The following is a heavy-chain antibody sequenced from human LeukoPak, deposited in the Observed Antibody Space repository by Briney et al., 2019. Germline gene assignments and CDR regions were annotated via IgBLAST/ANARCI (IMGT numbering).Heavy chain of an antibody. CDR1: GGSISSSCYY. CDR3: ASQRGYSYGEYFQH. J-gene: IGHJ1*01. V-gene: IGHV4-39*01. Sequence: SETLSLTCTVSGGSISSSCYYWGWIRQPPGKGLEWIGSIYYSGSTYYNPSLKSRVTISVDTSKNQFSLKLSSVTAADTAVYYCASQRGYSYGEYFQHWGQGTLVTVSS. D-gene: IGHD5-18*01. CDR2: IYYSGST.